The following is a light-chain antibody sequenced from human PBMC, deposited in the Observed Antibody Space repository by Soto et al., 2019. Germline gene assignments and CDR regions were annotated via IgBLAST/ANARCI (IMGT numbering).Light chain of an antibody. CDR2: DAS. Sequence: EIVMTQSPGTLSLSPGERATLSCRASQSVSSSYLAWYQQKPGQAPRLLMYDASSRATGIPDRFSGSGSGTDFTLTISRLEPEDFAVYYCQQYSSSRTFGQGTTVDIK. V-gene: IGKV3-20*01. J-gene: IGKJ1*01. CDR1: QSVSSSY. CDR3: QQYSSSRT.